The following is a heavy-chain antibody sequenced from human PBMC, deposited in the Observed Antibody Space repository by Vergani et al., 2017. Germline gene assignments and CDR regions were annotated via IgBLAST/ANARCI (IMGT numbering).Heavy chain of an antibody. J-gene: IGHJ6*02. CDR1: GGTFSSYT. CDR2: IIPILGIA. V-gene: IGHV1-69*02. CDR3: ASANTSGSTGMDV. D-gene: IGHD2-15*01. Sequence: QVQLVQSGAEVKKPGSSVKVSCKASGGTFSSYTISWVRQAPGQGLEWMGRIIPILGIANYAQKFQGRVTITADKSTSTAYMELSSLRSEDTAVYYCASANTSGSTGMDVGGQGTTVTVSS.